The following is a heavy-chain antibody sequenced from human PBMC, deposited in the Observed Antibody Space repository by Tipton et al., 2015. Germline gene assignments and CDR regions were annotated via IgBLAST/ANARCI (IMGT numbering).Heavy chain of an antibody. CDR3: ARDPYYDFWSGYFTGGMDV. J-gene: IGHJ6*02. CDR2: VNHGGRN. Sequence: TLSLTCAVYGGSFSDYYWHWIRQPPGKGLEWIGEVNHGGRNNYNLSLKSRVTISVDKFKNQFSLELNSVTAADTAVYYCARDPYYDFWSGYFTGGMDVWGQGTTVTVSS. V-gene: IGHV4-34*01. D-gene: IGHD3-3*01. CDR1: GGSFSDYY.